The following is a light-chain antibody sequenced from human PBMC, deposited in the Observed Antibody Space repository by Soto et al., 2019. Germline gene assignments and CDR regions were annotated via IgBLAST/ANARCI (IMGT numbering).Light chain of an antibody. CDR1: SSDVGGYNY. CDR2: EVS. V-gene: IGLV2-14*01. J-gene: IGLJ1*01. Sequence: QSALTHPASLSGSPGQSITISCTGTSSDVGGYNYVSWYQQHPGKAPKLMIYEVSNRPSGVSNRFSGSKSGNTASLTVSGLQAVDEADYYCSSYSDTNICVFGTGTKVTVL. CDR3: SSYSDTNICV.